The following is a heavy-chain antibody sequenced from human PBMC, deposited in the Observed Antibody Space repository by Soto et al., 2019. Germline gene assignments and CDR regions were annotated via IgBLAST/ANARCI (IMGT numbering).Heavy chain of an antibody. Sequence: LRLSCAASGFTFDDYAMHWVRQAPGKGLEWVSGISWNSGSIGYADSVKGRFTISRDNAKNSLYLQMNSLRAEDTALYYCASPSRYYYDSSGYYPLDYWGQGTLVTVSS. J-gene: IGHJ4*02. CDR1: GFTFDDYA. CDR3: ASPSRYYYDSSGYYPLDY. V-gene: IGHV3-9*01. D-gene: IGHD3-22*01. CDR2: ISWNSGSI.